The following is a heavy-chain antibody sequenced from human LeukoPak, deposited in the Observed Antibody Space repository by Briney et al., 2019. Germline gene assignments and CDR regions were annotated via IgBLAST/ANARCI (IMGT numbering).Heavy chain of an antibody. D-gene: IGHD6-13*01. Sequence: VRSLRLSCAASGFTFYDYAMHGVRHAPRRGLGWVSGISWTSGGIGYADSVKGRFTISRDNAKNSLYLQMNSLRAEDTAWYYCAKGRSGIAAAGTYYFDYWGQGTLVTVSS. CDR1: GFTFYDYA. J-gene: IGHJ4*02. CDR2: ISWTSGGI. CDR3: AKGRSGIAAAGTYYFDY. V-gene: IGHV3-9*01.